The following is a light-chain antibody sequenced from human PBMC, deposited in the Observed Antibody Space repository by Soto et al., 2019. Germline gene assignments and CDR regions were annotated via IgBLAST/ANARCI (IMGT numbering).Light chain of an antibody. CDR2: AAS. J-gene: IGKJ5*01. V-gene: IGKV1-39*01. CDR1: QSIRYY. CDR3: QQSHSNAIT. Sequence: DIQMTQSPSSLSTSVGDRVSITCRASQSIRYYLNWYQQKPGKAPKLLINAASILQSGVPSRFSGSGSGTDFTLTSSSLQSEDSATYYCQQSHSNAITFGQGTRLEIK.